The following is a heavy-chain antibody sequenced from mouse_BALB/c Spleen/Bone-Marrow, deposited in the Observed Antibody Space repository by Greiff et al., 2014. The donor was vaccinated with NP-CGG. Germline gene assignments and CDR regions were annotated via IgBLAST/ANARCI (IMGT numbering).Heavy chain of an antibody. CDR3: ARQTGTGAMDY. Sequence: VQLKESGGGLVQPGGSLNLSCAASGFDFSRYWMRWARQAPGKGQEWIGEINPGSSTINYTPSLKDKFIISRDNAKNTLYLQMSKVRSEDTALYYCARQTGTGAMDYWGQGTSVTVSS. J-gene: IGHJ4*01. CDR1: GFDFSRYW. CDR2: INPGSSTI. V-gene: IGHV4-2*02. D-gene: IGHD4-1*01.